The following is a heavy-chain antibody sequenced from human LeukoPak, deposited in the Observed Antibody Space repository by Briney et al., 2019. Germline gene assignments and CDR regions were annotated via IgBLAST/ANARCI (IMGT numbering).Heavy chain of an antibody. CDR3: ARDNGHLSGSSTSLDY. CDR2: IKQDGSEK. Sequence: SGGSLRLSCAASGFTFSSYWMSWVRQAPGKGLEWVANIKQDGSEKYYVDSVKGRFTISRDNAKNSLYLQMNSLRAEDTAVYYCARDNGHLSGSSTSLDYWGQGTLVTVSS. CDR1: GFTFSSYW. D-gene: IGHD6-13*01. J-gene: IGHJ4*02. V-gene: IGHV3-7*01.